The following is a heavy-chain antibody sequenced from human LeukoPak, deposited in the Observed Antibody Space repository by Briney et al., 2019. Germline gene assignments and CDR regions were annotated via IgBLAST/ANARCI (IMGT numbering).Heavy chain of an antibody. Sequence: SVKVSCKASGGIFSSYAISWVRQAPGQGLEWMGGIIPIFGTANYAQKFQGRVTITADESTSTAYMELSSLRSEDTAVYYCASDTATVQPFDYWGQGTLVTVSS. CDR2: IIPIFGTA. D-gene: IGHD5-18*01. V-gene: IGHV1-69*13. J-gene: IGHJ4*02. CDR1: GGIFSSYA. CDR3: ASDTATVQPFDY.